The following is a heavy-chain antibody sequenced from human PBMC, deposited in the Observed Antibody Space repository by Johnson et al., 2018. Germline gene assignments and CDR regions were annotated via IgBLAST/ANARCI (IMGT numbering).Heavy chain of an antibody. CDR1: GFSFSNAW. V-gene: IGHV3-15*01. CDR2: FKSKADGGTT. CDR3: TTARYYGILTGYSKGYFQH. Sequence: VQLVQSGGGLVKPGGSLRLSCSASGFSFSNAWMSWVRQAPGKGLEWLGRFKSKADGGTTDYAAPVKGRFTILRDDSKNMLNMQMNSLKTEDTAVYYCTTARYYGILTGYSKGYFQHWGQGTLVTVSS. D-gene: IGHD3-9*01. J-gene: IGHJ1*01.